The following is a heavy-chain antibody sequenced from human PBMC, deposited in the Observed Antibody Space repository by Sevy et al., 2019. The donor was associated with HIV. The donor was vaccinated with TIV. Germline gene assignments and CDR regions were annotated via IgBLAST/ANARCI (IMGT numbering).Heavy chain of an antibody. D-gene: IGHD2-8*01. CDR3: AREGCSRPHDY. CDR2: LSFGCGQI. CDR1: GFAFYEYS. J-gene: IGHJ4*02. V-gene: IGHV3-21*04. Sequence: GGSLRLSCAASGFAFYEYSMSWIRQAPGKGLEWVATLSFGCGQINYAHSVKGRFTISRDNSKNSFYLQMDNLRVEDTALYYCAREGCSRPHDYWGQGTRVTVSS.